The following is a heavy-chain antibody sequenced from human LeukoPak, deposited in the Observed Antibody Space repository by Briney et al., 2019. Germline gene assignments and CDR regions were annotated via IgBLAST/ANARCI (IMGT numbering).Heavy chain of an antibody. CDR1: GGSTSSYY. CDR2: IYYSGST. V-gene: IGHV4-59*01. J-gene: IGHJ6*02. D-gene: IGHD3-22*01. Sequence: SETLSLTCTVSGGSTSSYYWSWIRQPPGKGLEWIGYIYYSGSTNYNPSLKSRVTISVDTSKNQFSLKLSSVTAADTAVYYCASFITMIVVVIFYYYYGMDVWGQGTTVTVSS. CDR3: ASFITMIVVVIFYYYYGMDV.